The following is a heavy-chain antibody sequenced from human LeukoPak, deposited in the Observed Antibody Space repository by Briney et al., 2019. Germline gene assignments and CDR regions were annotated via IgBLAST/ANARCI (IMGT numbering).Heavy chain of an antibody. J-gene: IGHJ5*02. V-gene: IGHV3-23*01. CDR2: ISGSGGST. D-gene: IGHD3-10*01. CDR3: AKDSFLRGTPWS. CDR1: GFTFSSYT. Sequence: GGSLRLSCAASGFTFSSYTMSWVRQAPGKGLEWVSAISGSGGSTYYADSVKGRFTISRDNSKNTLYLQMNSLRAEDTAVYYCAKDSFLRGTPWSWGQGTLVTVSS.